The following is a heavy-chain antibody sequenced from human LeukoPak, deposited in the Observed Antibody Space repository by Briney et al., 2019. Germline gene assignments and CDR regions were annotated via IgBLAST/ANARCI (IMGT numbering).Heavy chain of an antibody. J-gene: IGHJ3*02. CDR2: INPNSGGT. Sequence: ASVKVSCKASGYTFTGYYMHWVRQAPGQGLEWMGWINPNSGGTNYAQKFQGRVTMTRDTSISTAYMELSRLRSDDTAVYYCARTTYYYDSSGLQGAFEIWGQGTMVTVSS. V-gene: IGHV1-2*02. CDR3: ARTTYYYDSSGLQGAFEI. CDR1: GYTFTGYY. D-gene: IGHD3-22*01.